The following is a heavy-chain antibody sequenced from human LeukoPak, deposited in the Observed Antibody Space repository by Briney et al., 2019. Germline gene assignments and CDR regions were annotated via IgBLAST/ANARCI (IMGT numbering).Heavy chain of an antibody. CDR3: ARDGKSYYDILSGYDDYYYGMDV. D-gene: IGHD3-9*01. CDR1: GGSTSSDY. CDR2: VYNSGDT. Sequence: SETLSLTCTVSGGSTSSDYWSWIRQSPGKGLEWVGYVYNSGDTGKNPSLKSRVTILLDTSKNQCSLKLTSVSAADTAVYYCARDGKSYYDILSGYDDYYYGMDVWGQGTTVTVSS. J-gene: IGHJ6*02. V-gene: IGHV4-4*08.